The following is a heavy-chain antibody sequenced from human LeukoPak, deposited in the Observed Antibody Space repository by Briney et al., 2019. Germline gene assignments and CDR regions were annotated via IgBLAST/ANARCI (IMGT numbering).Heavy chain of an antibody. D-gene: IGHD2-15*01. Sequence: PSETLSLTCTVSGGSISSYYWSWIRQPPGKGLEWIGSIYYSGSTYYNPSLKSRVTISVDTSKNQFSLKLSSVTAADTAVYYCARGIVVVVAADWGQGTLVTVSS. CDR2: IYYSGST. CDR3: ARGIVVVVAAD. V-gene: IGHV4-39*01. CDR1: GGSISSYY. J-gene: IGHJ4*02.